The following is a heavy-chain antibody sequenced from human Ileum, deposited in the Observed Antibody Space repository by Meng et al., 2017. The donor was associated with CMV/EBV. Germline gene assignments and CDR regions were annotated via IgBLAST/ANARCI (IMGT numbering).Heavy chain of an antibody. J-gene: IGHJ5*02. Sequence: RASGPGRVNPSETLPLTRMVAGASMRSYGWSWIRQPAGKGLEWIGRFTARGNTNYNPSLKSRVTMSLDTSLNQFSLRLNSVTAADTAVYYCARDVIRDDTGSWFDPWGQGTLVTVSS. V-gene: IGHV4-4*07. CDR3: ARDVIRDDTGSWFDP. D-gene: IGHD3-9*01. CDR1: GASMRSYG. CDR2: FTARGNT.